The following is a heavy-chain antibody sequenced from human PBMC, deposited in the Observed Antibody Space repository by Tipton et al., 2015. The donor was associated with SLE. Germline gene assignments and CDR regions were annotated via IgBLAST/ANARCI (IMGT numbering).Heavy chain of an antibody. CDR2: IYYSGSTT. Sequence: PGLVKPSETLSLTCAVSGSSINRGYYWGWIRLPPGKGLEWIGSIYYSGSTTYYNPSLKSRLTISLDTSNNKFSLKLTSVTAADTAMYYCVRGSGSSWPPGRLAYWGQGTLVTVSS. CDR1: GSSINRGYY. CDR3: VRGSGSSWPPGRLAY. D-gene: IGHD6-13*01. V-gene: IGHV4-38-2*01. J-gene: IGHJ4*02.